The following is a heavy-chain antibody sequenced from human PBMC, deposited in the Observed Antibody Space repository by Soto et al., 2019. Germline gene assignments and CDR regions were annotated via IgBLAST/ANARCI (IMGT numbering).Heavy chain of an antibody. Sequence: LVKVSCKASGGTFSSYAISWVRQAPGQGLEWMGGIIPIFGTANYAQKFQGRVTITADESTSTAYMELSSLRSEDTAVYYRAREGYSSSWNYYFDYWGQGTLVTVS. CDR2: IIPIFGTA. V-gene: IGHV1-69*13. D-gene: IGHD6-13*01. J-gene: IGHJ4*02. CDR1: GGTFSSYA. CDR3: AREGYSSSWNYYFDY.